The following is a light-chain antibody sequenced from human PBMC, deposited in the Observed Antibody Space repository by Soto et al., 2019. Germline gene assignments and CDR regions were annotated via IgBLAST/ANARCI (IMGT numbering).Light chain of an antibody. CDR3: QQYVTSART. CDR2: GVS. J-gene: IGKJ4*01. CDR1: QSVSSY. V-gene: IGKV3-20*01. Sequence: VRTLSTARLCVFQGKSVVLCGRASQSVSSYLAWYQQKPGQAPRLLIYGVSSRATGIPDRFSCSVSGADFTLTMSRLEPEDFAVYYCQQYVTSARTFGGGTKVDIK.